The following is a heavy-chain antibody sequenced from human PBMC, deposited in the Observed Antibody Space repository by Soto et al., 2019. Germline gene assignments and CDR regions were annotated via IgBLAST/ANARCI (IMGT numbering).Heavy chain of an antibody. V-gene: IGHV3-23*01. D-gene: IGHD2-21*01. Sequence: GGSLRLSCAASGFTFSSYAMSWVRQAPGKGLEWVSAISGSGGSTYYADSVKGRFTISRDNSKNTLYLQMNSLRAEDTAVFYCAKDLVRHPNYFDYWGQGTLVTVSS. CDR3: AKDLVRHPNYFDY. CDR2: ISGSGGST. CDR1: GFTFSSYA. J-gene: IGHJ4*02.